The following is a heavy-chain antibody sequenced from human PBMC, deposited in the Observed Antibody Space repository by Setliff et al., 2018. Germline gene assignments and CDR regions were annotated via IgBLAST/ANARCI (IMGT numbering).Heavy chain of an antibody. J-gene: IGHJ1*01. CDR1: GSTLPDLS. CDR2: YDPGEGEI. V-gene: IGHV1-24*01. CDR3: AAVRGVIIMNVFRFDS. D-gene: IGHD3-10*01. Sequence: ASVKVSCKVSGSTLPDLSMHWVRLAPGRGLEWMGGYDPGEGEIVYADKFQGRVTLTEDTSTDTFYMELRSLRSDDTAVYYCAAVRGVIIMNVFRFDSWGQGTLVTVSS.